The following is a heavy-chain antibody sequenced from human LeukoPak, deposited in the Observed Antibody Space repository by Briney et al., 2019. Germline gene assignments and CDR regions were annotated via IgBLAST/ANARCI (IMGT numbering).Heavy chain of an antibody. CDR3: ARERIADYGGNGDTDY. J-gene: IGHJ4*02. CDR1: GFTFSSYW. D-gene: IGHD4-23*01. V-gene: IGHV3-7*01. CDR2: IKQDGSEK. Sequence: GGSLRLSCAASGFTFSSYWMRWVRQAPGKGLEWVANIKQDGSEKYYVDSVKGRFTISRDNAKNSLYLQMNSLRAEDTAVYYCARERIADYGGNGDTDYWGQGTLVTVSS.